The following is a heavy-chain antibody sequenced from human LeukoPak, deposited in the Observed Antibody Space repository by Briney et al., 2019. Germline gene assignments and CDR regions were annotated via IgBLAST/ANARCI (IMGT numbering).Heavy chain of an antibody. J-gene: IGHJ3*01. CDR1: RFSINNYA. CDR2: IWSSGDHT. Sequence: GGSLRLSCTPSRFSINNYAKTWVRRAPGKGLEWVSSIWSSGDHTKYADSVRGRVTVSRDKTKNTLYLQMNDLRVDDTAVYYCAKDPNGDYIGAFDVWGQGIMVTVSS. D-gene: IGHD2-8*01. CDR3: AKDPNGDYIGAFDV. V-gene: IGHV3-23*01.